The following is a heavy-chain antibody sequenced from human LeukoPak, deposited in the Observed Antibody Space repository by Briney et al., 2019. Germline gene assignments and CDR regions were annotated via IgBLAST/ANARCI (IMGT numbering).Heavy chain of an antibody. Sequence: GGSLRLSCAASGFTFSSYAMHWVRQAPGKGLEWVAVISYDGSNKYYADSVKGRFTISRDNSKNTLYLQMYSLRAEDTAVYYCASPAGDFTEWGQGTLVTVSS. D-gene: IGHD2-21*01. J-gene: IGHJ4*02. V-gene: IGHV3-30*01. CDR2: ISYDGSNK. CDR3: ASPAGDFTE. CDR1: GFTFSSYA.